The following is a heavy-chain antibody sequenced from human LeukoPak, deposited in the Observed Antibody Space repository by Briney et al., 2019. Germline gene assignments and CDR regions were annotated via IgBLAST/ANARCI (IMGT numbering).Heavy chain of an antibody. Sequence: GGSLILSCAASGFTVSSNYMSWVRQAPGKGLEWVSVIYSGGSTYYADSVKGRFTVSRDNSKNTLYLQMSSLRAEDTAVYYCAKDERNWNYNLASQTYDWGQGTLVTVSS. CDR1: GFTVSSNY. D-gene: IGHD1-7*01. CDR3: AKDERNWNYNLASQTYD. CDR2: IYSGGST. J-gene: IGHJ4*02. V-gene: IGHV3-53*01.